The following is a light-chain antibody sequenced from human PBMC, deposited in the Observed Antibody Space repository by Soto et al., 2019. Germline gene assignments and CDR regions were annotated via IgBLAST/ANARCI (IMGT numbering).Light chain of an antibody. CDR3: QQCAYSPRT. J-gene: IGKJ1*01. CDR2: DAS. Sequence: EIVLTQSPDSLSLSPGERATHSCRASQIVGNNYLACYQQKPGQPPRLLIYDASSRATGIPDRFSGSGSGTDFTLTISRLEPEDFAVYYCQQCAYSPRTFGQGTKVEVK. CDR1: QIVGNNY. V-gene: IGKV3-20*01.